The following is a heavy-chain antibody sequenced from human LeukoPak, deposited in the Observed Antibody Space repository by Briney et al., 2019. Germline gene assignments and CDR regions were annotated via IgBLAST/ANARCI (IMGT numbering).Heavy chain of an antibody. CDR2: IYYSGST. CDR1: GGSISSSSYY. Sequence: SETLSLTCTVSGGSISSSSYYWGWIRQPPGKGLEWIGSIYYSGSTYYNPSLKSRVTISVDTSKNQFSLKLSSVTAADTAVYYCARVGRDGYTNNWIDPWGQGTLVTVSS. D-gene: IGHD5-24*01. V-gene: IGHV4-39*01. J-gene: IGHJ5*02. CDR3: ARVGRDGYTNNWIDP.